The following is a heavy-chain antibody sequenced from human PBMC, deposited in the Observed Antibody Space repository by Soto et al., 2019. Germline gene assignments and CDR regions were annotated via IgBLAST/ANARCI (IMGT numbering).Heavy chain of an antibody. CDR1: GFTFSSYG. D-gene: IGHD5-12*01. CDR3: ATGPGYSGYDRYY. CDR2: ISYDGSNK. J-gene: IGHJ4*02. V-gene: IGHV3-30*03. Sequence: GGSLRLSCAASGFTFSSYGMHWVRQAPGKGLEWVAVISYDGSNKYYADSVKGRFTISRDNSKNTLYLQMNSLRAEDTAVYYCATGPGYSGYDRYYWGQGTLVTVSS.